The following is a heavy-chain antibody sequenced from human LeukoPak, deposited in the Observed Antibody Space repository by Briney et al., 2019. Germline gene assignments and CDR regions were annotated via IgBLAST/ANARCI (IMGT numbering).Heavy chain of an antibody. CDR1: GYTFTSYG. D-gene: IGHD3-22*01. CDR2: ISAYNGKT. V-gene: IGHV1-18*01. J-gene: IGHJ3*02. Sequence: GASVKVSCKASGYTFTSYGISWVRQAPGQGLEWMGWISAYNGKTNYAQKLQGRVTMTTDTSTSTAYMELRSLRSDDTAVYYCARDAYYYDSSGYYYSDAFDIWGQGTMVTVSS. CDR3: ARDAYYYDSSGYYYSDAFDI.